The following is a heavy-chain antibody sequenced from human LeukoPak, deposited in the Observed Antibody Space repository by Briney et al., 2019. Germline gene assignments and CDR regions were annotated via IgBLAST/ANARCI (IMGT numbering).Heavy chain of an antibody. CDR2: ISGSGGST. J-gene: IGHJ5*02. V-gene: IGHV3-23*01. Sequence: PGGSLRLSCAASGFTFSSDAMSWVRQAPGKGLEWVSAISGSGGSTYYADSVKGRFTISRDNSKNTLYLQMNSLRAEDTAVYYCAKEWYDYVWGSYPRGHXWGQGTLVTV. CDR1: GFTFSSDA. CDR3: AKEWYDYVWGSYPRGHX. D-gene: IGHD3-16*02.